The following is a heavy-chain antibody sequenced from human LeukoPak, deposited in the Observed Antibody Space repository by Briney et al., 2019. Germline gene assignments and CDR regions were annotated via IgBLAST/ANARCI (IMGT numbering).Heavy chain of an antibody. CDR1: GGTFSSYA. D-gene: IGHD1-26*01. J-gene: IGHJ5*02. Sequence: ASVKVSCKASGGTFSSYAIGWVRQAPGQGLEWMGGIIPIFGTANYAQKFQGRVTITADESTSTAYMELSSLRSEDTAVYYCVRDRGGSYSGNWIDPWGQGTLVTVSS. CDR2: IIPIFGTA. V-gene: IGHV1-69*13. CDR3: VRDRGGSYSGNWIDP.